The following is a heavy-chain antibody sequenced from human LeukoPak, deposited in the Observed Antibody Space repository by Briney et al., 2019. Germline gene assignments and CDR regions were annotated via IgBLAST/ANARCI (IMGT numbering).Heavy chain of an antibody. CDR3: ARRERQLVLRAFDI. CDR1: GVSIGSGPNY. D-gene: IGHD6-13*01. V-gene: IGHV4-30-4*01. CDR2: IYENGRT. J-gene: IGHJ3*02. Sequence: SETLSLTCTVSGVSIGSGPNYGSWIRQPPGKGLEWIAFIYENGRTHYKSSLESRVTVSFDTSKSQFSLRLSSVTAADTAVYYCARRERQLVLRAFDIWGQGTMVTVSS.